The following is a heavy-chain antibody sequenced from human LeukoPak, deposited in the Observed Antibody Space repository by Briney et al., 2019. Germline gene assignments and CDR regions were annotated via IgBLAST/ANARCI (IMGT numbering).Heavy chain of an antibody. CDR1: GFTFSSYS. V-gene: IGHV3-48*01. J-gene: IGHJ4*02. CDR2: ISGSSSTV. CDR3: ARDGGAQWPQDY. D-gene: IGHD6-19*01. Sequence: PGGSLRLSCAASGFTFSSYSMNWVRQAPGKGLEWVSYISGSSSTVYYADSVKGRFTISRDNAKNSLYLQMNSLRAEDTAVYYCARDGGAQWPQDYWGQGTLVTVSS.